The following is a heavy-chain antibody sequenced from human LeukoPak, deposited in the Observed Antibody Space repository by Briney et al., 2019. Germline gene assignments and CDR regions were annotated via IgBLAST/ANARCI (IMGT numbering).Heavy chain of an antibody. V-gene: IGHV4-39*01. J-gene: IGHJ5*02. CDR1: GGSISSSSYY. CDR3: ASREGWFDP. Sequence: SETLSPTCTVSGGSISSSSYYWGWIRQPPGKGLEWIGSIYYSGSTYYNPSLKSRVTISVDTSKNQFSLKLSSVTAADTAVYYCASREGWFDPWGQGTLVTVSS. CDR2: IYYSGST.